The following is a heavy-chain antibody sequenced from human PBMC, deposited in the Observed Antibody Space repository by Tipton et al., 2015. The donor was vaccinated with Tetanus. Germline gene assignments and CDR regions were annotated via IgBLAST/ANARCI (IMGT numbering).Heavy chain of an antibody. CDR2: IYFKGDT. V-gene: IGHV4-39*02. D-gene: IGHD3-10*01. J-gene: IGHJ5*02. Sequence: GLVKPSETLSLNCTVSGGPISDKRYYWGWIRQPPGKGLEWIASIYFKGDTYYSPTLKSRVTIAVDTSQNVFSLKLTSASDADTAVYYCARHLYGYWFDPWGQGTLVTVSS. CDR1: GGPISDKRYY. CDR3: ARHLYGYWFDP.